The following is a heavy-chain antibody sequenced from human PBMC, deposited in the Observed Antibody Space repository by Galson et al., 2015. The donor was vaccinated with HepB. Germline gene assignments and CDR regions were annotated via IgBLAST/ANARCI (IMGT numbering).Heavy chain of an antibody. D-gene: IGHD2-2*01. Sequence: QVQLQESGPGLVKPSETLSLTCTVSGAPINSYYWTWIRQSPGKGLEWIGNIYYSANSNYNPALKSRVTISVDTTKKQFSLKLSSVTAADTAVYYCAYTTSRRDAFNVWGQGTMVTVSS. CDR3: AYTTSRRDAFNV. CDR1: GAPINSYY. V-gene: IGHV4-59*01. J-gene: IGHJ3*01. CDR2: IYYSANS.